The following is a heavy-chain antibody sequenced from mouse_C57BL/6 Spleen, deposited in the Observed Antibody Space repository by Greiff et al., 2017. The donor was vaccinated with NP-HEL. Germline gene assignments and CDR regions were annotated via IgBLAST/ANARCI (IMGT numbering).Heavy chain of an antibody. CDR2: INPNNGGT. J-gene: IGHJ2*01. D-gene: IGHD2-1*01. CDR3: ASFPFYGNYFDY. CDR1: GYTFTDYN. V-gene: IGHV1-18*01. Sequence: VQLKQSGPELVKPGASVKIPCKASGYTFTDYNMDWVKQSHGKSLEWIGDINPNNGGTIYNQKFKGKATLTVDKSSSTAYMELRSLTSEDTAVYYCASFPFYGNYFDYWGQGTTLTVSS.